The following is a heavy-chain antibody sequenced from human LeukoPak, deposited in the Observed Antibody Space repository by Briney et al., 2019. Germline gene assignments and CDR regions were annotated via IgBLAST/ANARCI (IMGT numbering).Heavy chain of an antibody. CDR2: IYYSGST. CDR1: GGSISSYY. CDR3: AREGCSGGSCPLDI. J-gene: IGHJ3*02. D-gene: IGHD2-15*01. V-gene: IGHV4-59*01. Sequence: PSETLSLTCTVSGGSISSYYWSWIRQPPGKGLEWIGYIYYSGSTNYNPSLKSRVTISVDTSKNQFSLKLSSVTAADTAVYYCAREGCSGGSCPLDIWGQGTMVTVSS.